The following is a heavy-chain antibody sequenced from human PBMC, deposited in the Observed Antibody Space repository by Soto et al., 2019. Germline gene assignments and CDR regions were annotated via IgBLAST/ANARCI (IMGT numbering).Heavy chain of an antibody. CDR2: IFPLTDIP. Sequence: QVQLVQSGTEVKKPGSSVKVSCKASGGTFRNYPINWVRQAPGQGLEWMGSIFPLTDIPDYAQNFQARITISTDKSTSTAYMEFSSLTSDDTAMYFCARGPLVVLNYFESWGQGTLVTVSS. CDR1: GGTFRNYP. J-gene: IGHJ4*02. V-gene: IGHV1-69*02. CDR3: ARGPLVVLNYFES.